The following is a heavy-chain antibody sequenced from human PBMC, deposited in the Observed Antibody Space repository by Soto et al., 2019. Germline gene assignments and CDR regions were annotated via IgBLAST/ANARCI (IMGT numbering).Heavy chain of an antibody. CDR3: ARAPGVVVAATSPLDP. V-gene: IGHV4-30-4*01. CDR1: GGSISSGDSY. J-gene: IGHJ5*02. CDR2: IYYTGST. Sequence: QVQLQESGPGLVRPSQTLSLTCTVSGGSISSGDSYWSWIRQPPGKGLEWIGYIYYTGSTYYNPSLKSRLVISVDTSENQFSLKLRSVTAAHTAVYYCARAPGVVVAATSPLDPWGQGILVTVSS. D-gene: IGHD2-15*01.